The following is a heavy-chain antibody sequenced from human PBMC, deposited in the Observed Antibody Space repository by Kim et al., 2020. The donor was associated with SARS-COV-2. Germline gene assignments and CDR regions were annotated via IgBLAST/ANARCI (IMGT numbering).Heavy chain of an antibody. CDR3: YSSGPGGDLFDY. D-gene: IGHD6-25*01. V-gene: IGHV4-39*01. CDR2: IYYSGST. J-gene: IGHJ4*02. CDR1: GGSISSSSYY. Sequence: SETLSLTCTVSGGSISSSSYYWGWIRQPPGKGLEWIGSIYYSGSTYYNPSLKSRVTISVDTSKNQFSLKLSSVTAADTAVYYCYSSGPGGDLFDYWGQGTLVTVSS.